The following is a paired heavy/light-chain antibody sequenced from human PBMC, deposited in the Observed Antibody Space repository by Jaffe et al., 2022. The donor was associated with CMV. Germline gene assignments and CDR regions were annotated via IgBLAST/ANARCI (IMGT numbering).Light chain of an antibody. CDR2: LYSDGRH. V-gene: IGLV4-69*01. J-gene: IGLJ1*01. CDR3: QTWVSGIHV. Sequence: QLVLTQSPPASASLGASVKLTCTLSSDHSNYAIAWHQQQPEKGPRYLMKLYSDGRHNKGDGIPDRFSGSSSGAERYLIISSLQSEDEADYYCQTWVSGIHVFGAGTRVTVL. CDR1: SDHSNYA.
Heavy chain of an antibody. J-gene: IGHJ3*02. Sequence: EVQLVESGGGLVHPGGSLRLSCAASGFTFTTYWMAWARQAPGKGLEWVASIKQDGSERWYVDSVRGRFTISRDNTKNSVHLQMNSLRDEDTAVYYCARESFVDSTGYSGGGFDIWGQGAMVSV. CDR3: ARESFVDSTGYSGGGFDI. V-gene: IGHV3-7*03. CDR2: IKQDGSER. CDR1: GFTFTTYW. D-gene: IGHD3-22*01.